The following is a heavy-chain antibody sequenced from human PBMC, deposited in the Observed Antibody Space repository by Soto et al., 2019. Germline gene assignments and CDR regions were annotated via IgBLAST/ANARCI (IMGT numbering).Heavy chain of an antibody. CDR2: TYYRSRWYN. Sequence: SQTLSLTCAISGDSVSRNSAAWNWIRQSPSRGLEWLARTYYRSRWYNDYAVSVRSRITVNPDTSKNQFSLQLTSVTPEDTAVYYCAGTTSHQWYYMDVWGKGTTVTVSS. CDR3: AGTTSHQWYYMDV. CDR1: GDSVSRNSAA. J-gene: IGHJ6*03. D-gene: IGHD1-7*01. V-gene: IGHV6-1*01.